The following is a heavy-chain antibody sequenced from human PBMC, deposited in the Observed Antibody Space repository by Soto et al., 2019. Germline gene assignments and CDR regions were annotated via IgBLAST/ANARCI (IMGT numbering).Heavy chain of an antibody. CDR3: ARSGFGELFPFDY. CDR1: GGTFSSYA. CDR2: IIPIFGTA. V-gene: IGHV1-69*13. D-gene: IGHD3-10*01. J-gene: IGHJ4*02. Sequence: ASVKVSCKASGGTFSSYAISWVRQAPGQGLEWMGGIIPIFGTANYAQKFQGRVTITADESTSTAYMELSSLRSEDTAVYYCARSGFGELFPFDYWGQGTLVTVSS.